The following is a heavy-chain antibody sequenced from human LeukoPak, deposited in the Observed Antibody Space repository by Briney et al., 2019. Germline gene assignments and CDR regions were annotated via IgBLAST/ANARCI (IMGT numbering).Heavy chain of an antibody. CDR1: GFTLISYA. Sequence: GGSLRLSCAASGFTLISYAIHWVRQAPGKGLEWVAVISFHGTDSFYADSVKVRFTSSRDNAKNTLYLPMSSLRADDTAVYYCAKEGGASRFDYWGQGTLVTVSS. V-gene: IGHV3-30*04. CDR3: AKEGGASRFDY. D-gene: IGHD5-12*01. CDR2: ISFHGTDS. J-gene: IGHJ4*02.